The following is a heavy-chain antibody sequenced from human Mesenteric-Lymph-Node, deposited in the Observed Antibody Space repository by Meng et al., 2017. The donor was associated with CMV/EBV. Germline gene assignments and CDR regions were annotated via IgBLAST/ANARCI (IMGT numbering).Heavy chain of an antibody. J-gene: IGHJ6*02. CDR3: AKDPEYLQTPPYYYYYGMDV. CDR1: GFTFSSYG. Sequence: GGSLRLSCAASGFTFSSYGMHWVRQAPGKGLEWVAFIRYDGSNKYYADSVKGRFTISRDNSKNTLYLQVNSLRAEDTAVYYCAKDPEYLQTPPYYYYYGMDVWGQGTTVTVSS. D-gene: IGHD5/OR15-5a*01. CDR2: IRYDGSNK. V-gene: IGHV3-30*02.